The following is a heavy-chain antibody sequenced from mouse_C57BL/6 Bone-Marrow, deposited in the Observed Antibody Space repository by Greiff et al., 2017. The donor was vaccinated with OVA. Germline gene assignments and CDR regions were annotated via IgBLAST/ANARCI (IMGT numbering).Heavy chain of an antibody. V-gene: IGHV3-1*01. CDR3: ARERPITTVVAWYFDV. CDR2: ISYSGST. CDR1: GYSITSGYD. D-gene: IGHD1-1*01. Sequence: VQLQQSGPGMVKPSQSLSLTCTVTGYSITSGYDWHWIRHFPGNKLEWMGYISYSGSTNYNPSLKSRISITHDTSKNHFFLKLNSVTTEDTATYYCARERPITTVVAWYFDVWGTGTTVTVSS. J-gene: IGHJ1*03.